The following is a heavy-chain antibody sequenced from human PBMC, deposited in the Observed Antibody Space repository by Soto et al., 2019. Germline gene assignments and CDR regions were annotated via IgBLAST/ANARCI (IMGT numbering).Heavy chain of an antibody. CDR3: ARDQLQSSNYVISETFNWFDP. D-gene: IGHD4-4*01. CDR2: IYYSGST. Sequence: SETLSLTCTVSGGSISSYYWSWIRQPPGKGLEWIGYIYYSGSTNYNPSLKSRVTISVDTSKNQFSLKLSSVTAADTAVYYCARDQLQSSNYVISETFNWFDPWGQGTLVTVSS. CDR1: GGSISSYY. V-gene: IGHV4-59*01. J-gene: IGHJ5*02.